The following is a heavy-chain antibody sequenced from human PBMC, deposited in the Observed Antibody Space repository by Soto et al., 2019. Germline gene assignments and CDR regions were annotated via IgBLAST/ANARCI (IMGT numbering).Heavy chain of an antibody. D-gene: IGHD3-10*02. Sequence: ASVKVSCKASGYTFTSHYMHWVRQAPGQGPEWMGIINPGDGSTRYAQKFQGRLAMTTDTSTSAVYMELSSLRSEDTAVYFCARSYVQSGPIDYWGQGTLVTVSS. CDR2: INPGDGST. CDR3: ARSYVQSGPIDY. CDR1: GYTFTSHY. J-gene: IGHJ4*02. V-gene: IGHV1-46*01.